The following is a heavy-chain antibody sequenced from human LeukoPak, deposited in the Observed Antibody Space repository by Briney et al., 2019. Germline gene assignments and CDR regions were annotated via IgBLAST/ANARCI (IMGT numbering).Heavy chain of an antibody. J-gene: IGHJ5*02. D-gene: IGHD2-2*02. V-gene: IGHV4-31*03. CDR3: ARVSGCSSTSCYTVDWFDP. CDR1: GGSISSGGYY. Sequence: KTSETVSLTCTVSGGSISSGGYYWSWIRQHPGKGLEWSGYIYYSGSTYYNPSLKGRVTISVDTSKNQFSLKLSSVTAADTAVYYCARVSGCSSTSCYTVDWFDPWGQGTLVTVSS. CDR2: IYYSGST.